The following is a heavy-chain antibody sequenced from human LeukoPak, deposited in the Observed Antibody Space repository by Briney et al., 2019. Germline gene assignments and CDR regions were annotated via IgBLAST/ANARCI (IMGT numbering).Heavy chain of an antibody. J-gene: IGHJ5*02. CDR2: ISSSSSHI. V-gene: IGHV3-21*01. Sequence: PGGSLRLSCAASGSTLSSYSMTWFRRAPGKGLEGVSSISSSSSHIYYADSVKGRFTISRDNAKNSLYLQMNSLRAEDTAVYYCARRWLYDSSGYYWDYNWFDPWGQGTLVTVSS. CDR3: ARRWLYDSSGYYWDYNWFDP. D-gene: IGHD3-22*01. CDR1: GSTLSSYS.